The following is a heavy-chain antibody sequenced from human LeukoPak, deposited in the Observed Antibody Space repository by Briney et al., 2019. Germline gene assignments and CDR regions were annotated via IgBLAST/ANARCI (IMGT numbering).Heavy chain of an antibody. V-gene: IGHV3-7*01. Sequence: PGGSLRLSCAASGFTFSSYWMSWVRQAPGKGLEWVANIKQDGSEKYYVDSVKGRFTISRDNAKNSLYLQMNSLRAEDTAVYYCASTWGGGYYYYMDVWGKGTTVTISS. CDR1: GFTFSSYW. CDR3: ASTWGGGYYYYMDV. CDR2: IKQDGSEK. J-gene: IGHJ6*03. D-gene: IGHD7-27*01.